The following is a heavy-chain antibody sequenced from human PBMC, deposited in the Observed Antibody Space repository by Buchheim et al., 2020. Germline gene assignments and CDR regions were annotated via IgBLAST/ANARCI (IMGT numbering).Heavy chain of an antibody. D-gene: IGHD6-19*01. J-gene: IGHJ6*02. Sequence: QVQLVESGGGVVQPGRSLRLSCAASGFTFSSYGMHWVRQAPGKGLEWVAVIWYDGSNKYYADSVKGGFTISRDNYKNTLYLQMNSLRAEDTAVYYCARDRIAVAGTGSYYYGMDVWGQGTT. CDR1: GFTFSSYG. V-gene: IGHV3-33*01. CDR2: IWYDGSNK. CDR3: ARDRIAVAGTGSYYYGMDV.